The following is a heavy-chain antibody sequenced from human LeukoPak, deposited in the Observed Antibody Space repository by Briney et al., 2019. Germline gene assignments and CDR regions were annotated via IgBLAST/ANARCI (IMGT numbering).Heavy chain of an antibody. D-gene: IGHD3-10*02. CDR1: GGSISSYY. Sequence: SETLSLTCTASGGSISSYYWSWIRQPAGKGLEWIGRIYTSGSTNYNPSLKSRVTMSVDTSKNQFSLKLSSVTAADTAVYYCARDSGVRGVIITYYYGMDVWGQGTTVTVS. V-gene: IGHV4-4*07. CDR2: IYTSGST. CDR3: ARDSGVRGVIITYYYGMDV. J-gene: IGHJ6*02.